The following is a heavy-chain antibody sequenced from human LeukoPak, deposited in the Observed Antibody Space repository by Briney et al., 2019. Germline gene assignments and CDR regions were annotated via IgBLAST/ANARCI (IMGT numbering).Heavy chain of an antibody. J-gene: IGHJ4*02. CDR2: LSYDGSNK. V-gene: IGHV3-30*04. CDR3: ARENGIAVAGNLDY. CDR1: GFTFSSYA. D-gene: IGHD6-19*01. Sequence: GGSLRLSWAASGFTFSSYAMRWGRQAPGKGLGWVAVLSYDGSNKYYADSVKRRFTISRDNSKNTLYLQMNSLRAEETAVYYCARENGIAVAGNLDYWGQGTLVTVSS.